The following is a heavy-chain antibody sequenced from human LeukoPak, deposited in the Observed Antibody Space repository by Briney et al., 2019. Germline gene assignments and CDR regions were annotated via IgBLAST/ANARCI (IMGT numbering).Heavy chain of an antibody. CDR2: INHSGST. J-gene: IGHJ4*02. D-gene: IGHD6-19*01. Sequence: SETLSLICAVYGGSFSGYYWSWIRQPPGKGLEWIGEINHSGSTNYNPSLKSRVTISVDTSKNQFSLKLSSVTAADTAVYYCARAYSSGWYGVYWGQGTLVTVSS. V-gene: IGHV4-34*01. CDR1: GGSFSGYY. CDR3: ARAYSSGWYGVY.